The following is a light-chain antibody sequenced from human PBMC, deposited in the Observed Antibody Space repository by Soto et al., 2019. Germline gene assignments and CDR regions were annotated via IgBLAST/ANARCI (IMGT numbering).Light chain of an antibody. CDR2: GAS. J-gene: IGKJ5*01. CDR3: QQYNNWPAIT. Sequence: EIVMTQSPATLSVSPGERATLSCRASQSVSRNLAWYRQKPGQAPRLLIYGASTRATGIPARFSGSGSGTEFTLTISSLQSEDFAVYYCQQYNNWPAITFGQGTRLEIK. V-gene: IGKV3D-15*01. CDR1: QSVSRN.